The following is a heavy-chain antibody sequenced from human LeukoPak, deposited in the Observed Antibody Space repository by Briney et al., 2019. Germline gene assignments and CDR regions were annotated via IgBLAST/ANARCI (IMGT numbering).Heavy chain of an antibody. D-gene: IGHD2-15*01. J-gene: IGHJ3*02. Sequence: GGSLRLSCAASGFTFSNYAMSWVRQAPGKGLEWVSSIGGTGGSTFYADSVKGRFTISRNNSKNTRYLQMNSLRADDTAVYSCALGRVLYFSGAFDIWGQGTMVTVSS. CDR1: GFTFSNYA. CDR2: IGGTGGST. CDR3: ALGRVLYFSGAFDI. V-gene: IGHV3-23*01.